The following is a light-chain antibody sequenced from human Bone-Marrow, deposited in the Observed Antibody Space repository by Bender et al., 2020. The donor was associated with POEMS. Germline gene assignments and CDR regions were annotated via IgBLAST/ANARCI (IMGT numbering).Light chain of an antibody. V-gene: IGLV2-14*01. CDR3: SSSTGSGAVI. CDR1: SSDVGYYKY. Sequence: QSALTQPASVSGSPGQSITISCTGSSSDVGYYKYVSWYQQFPGNAPRLILYEVDMRPPGISSSYSGSRSDNTASLFISGLQTEDEADYYCSSSTGSGAVIFGGGTKVTVL. CDR2: EVD. J-gene: IGLJ2*01.